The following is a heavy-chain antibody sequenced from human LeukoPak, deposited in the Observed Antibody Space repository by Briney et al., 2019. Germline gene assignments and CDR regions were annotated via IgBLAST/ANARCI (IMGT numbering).Heavy chain of an antibody. V-gene: IGHV1-18*01. J-gene: IGHJ5*02. Sequence: ASVKVSCTASGYTFTSYGISWVRQAPGQGLEWMGWISAYNGNTNYAQKLQGRVTMTTDTSTSTAYMELRSPRSDDTAVYYCARDTAVVVPAAIRPNWFDPWGQGTLVTVSS. CDR1: GYTFTSYG. CDR2: ISAYNGNT. D-gene: IGHD2-2*02. CDR3: ARDTAVVVPAAIRPNWFDP.